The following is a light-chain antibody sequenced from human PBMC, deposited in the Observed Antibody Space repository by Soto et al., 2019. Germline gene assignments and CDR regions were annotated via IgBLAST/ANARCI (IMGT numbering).Light chain of an antibody. CDR3: QQYESYWT. CDR1: QSVSGW. CDR2: DAS. J-gene: IGKJ1*01. Sequence: DITETPSASTLSAYFEDTDIVTCRASQSVSGWLAWYQQKPGEAPKLLIYDASALPRGVPSRFSGSGSGTKFTLTISSLQPDDFATYYCQQYESYWTFGQGPVVDIK. V-gene: IGKV1-5*01.